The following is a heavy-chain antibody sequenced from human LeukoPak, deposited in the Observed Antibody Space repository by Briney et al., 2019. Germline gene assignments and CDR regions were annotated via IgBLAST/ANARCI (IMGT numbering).Heavy chain of an antibody. CDR1: GYSFASYW. V-gene: IGHV5-51*01. CDR2: IYPGDSDT. CDR3: ARRLGAAAASYFDY. D-gene: IGHD6-13*01. Sequence: GESLKISCKGSGYSFASYWIGWVRQMPGKGLEWMGTIYPGDSDTTYSPSFQGRVTVSADKSISTAYLRWSSLRASDTAIYYCARRLGAAAASYFDYWGQGTLVTVSS. J-gene: IGHJ4*02.